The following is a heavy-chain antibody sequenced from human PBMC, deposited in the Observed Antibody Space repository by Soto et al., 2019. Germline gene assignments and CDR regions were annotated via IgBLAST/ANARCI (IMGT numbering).Heavy chain of an antibody. CDR3: ARDTHVAPDILTGYYFSNPPYYMDV. CDR2: ISSSSSTI. V-gene: IGHV3-48*01. D-gene: IGHD3-9*01. CDR1: GFTFSSYS. J-gene: IGHJ6*03. Sequence: GGSLRLSCAASGFTFSSYSMNWVRQAPGKGLEWVSYISSSSSTIYYADSVKGRFTISRDNAKNSLYLQMNSLRAEDTAGYYCARDTHVAPDILTGYYFSNPPYYMDVWGKGTTVTVSS.